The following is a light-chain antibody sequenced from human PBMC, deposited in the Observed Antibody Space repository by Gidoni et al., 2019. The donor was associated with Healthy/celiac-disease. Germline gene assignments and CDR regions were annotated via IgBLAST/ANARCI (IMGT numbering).Light chain of an antibody. CDR1: SPNIGAGYD. CDR2: GNS. Sequence: QSVLTQPPSVSGAQGQTVTISCTGSSPNIGAGYDVHWYQQLPGTAPKLLIYGNSNRPSGVPDRFSGSKSGTSASLAITGLQAEDEADYDCQSYDSSLSAVVFGGGTKLTVL. CDR3: QSYDSSLSAVV. J-gene: IGLJ2*01. V-gene: IGLV1-40*01.